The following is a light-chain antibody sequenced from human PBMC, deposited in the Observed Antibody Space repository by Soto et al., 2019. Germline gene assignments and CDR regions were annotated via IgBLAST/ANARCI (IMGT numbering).Light chain of an antibody. Sequence: QSVLTQPPSASGTPGQRVTISCSGSTSNIGSNSVNWYQQHPGTAPKLLLYSSDRRPSGVPDRFSGSKSGTSASLAINGLQPEDEADYYCAAWDDSLNGWVFGGGTKLTVL. V-gene: IGLV1-44*01. CDR1: TSNIGSNS. CDR3: AAWDDSLNGWV. J-gene: IGLJ3*02. CDR2: SSD.